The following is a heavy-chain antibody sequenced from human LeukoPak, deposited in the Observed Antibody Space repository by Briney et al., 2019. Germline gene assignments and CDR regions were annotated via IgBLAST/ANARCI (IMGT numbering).Heavy chain of an antibody. CDR2: INRSGST. J-gene: IGHJ4*02. Sequence: SQTLSLTCAVYGGSFSGYYCSSIRKPPPTCLDWIWEINRSGSTNYNPSLKSRVTISVDTSKNQFSLKLSSVTAADTAVYYCARGGLWGYSNYVPLEFDYWGQGTLVTVSS. V-gene: IGHV4-34*01. D-gene: IGHD4-11*01. CDR3: ARGGLWGYSNYVPLEFDY. CDR1: GGSFSGYY.